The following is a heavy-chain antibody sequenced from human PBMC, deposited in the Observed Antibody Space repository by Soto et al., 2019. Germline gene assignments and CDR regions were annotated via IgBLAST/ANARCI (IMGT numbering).Heavy chain of an antibody. J-gene: IGHJ4*02. Sequence: GGSLRLSCAASGFTFSSAWMNWVRQAPGKGLEWVGRIKSRTDGGTTDYAAPVKGRFTISRDDSKNTLYLQMNSLKTEDTAVYYCISRSGYEYPHWGQGTLVTVSS. V-gene: IGHV3-15*07. CDR3: ISRSGYEYPH. D-gene: IGHD5-12*01. CDR1: GFTFSSAW. CDR2: IKSRTDGGTT.